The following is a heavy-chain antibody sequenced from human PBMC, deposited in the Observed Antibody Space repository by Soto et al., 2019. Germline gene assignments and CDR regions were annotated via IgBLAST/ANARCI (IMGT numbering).Heavy chain of an antibody. J-gene: IGHJ6*02. CDR1: GYTLTELS. CDR2: FDPEDGET. Sequence: ASVKVSCAISGYTLTELSMHCVRQSPVKRLEWMGGFDPEDGETIYAQKFQGRVTMTEDTSTDTAYMELNSLRAEDTAAYYCAREDYDTLTGLYYGMDVWGQGTTVTVSS. V-gene: IGHV1-24*01. CDR3: AREDYDTLTGLYYGMDV. D-gene: IGHD3-9*01.